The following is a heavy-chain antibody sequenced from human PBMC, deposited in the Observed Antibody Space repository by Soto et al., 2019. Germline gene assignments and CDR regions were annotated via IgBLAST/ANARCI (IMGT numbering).Heavy chain of an antibody. V-gene: IGHV1-69*13. CDR1: GGTFSSYA. Sequence: SVKVSCKASGGTFSSYAISWVRQAPGQGLEWMGGIIPIFGTANYAQKFQGRVTITADESTSTAYMELSSLRSEDSAVYYCARDLGYSYGSNWFDPWGQGTLVTVSS. CDR2: IIPIFGTA. J-gene: IGHJ5*02. CDR3: ARDLGYSYGSNWFDP. D-gene: IGHD5-18*01.